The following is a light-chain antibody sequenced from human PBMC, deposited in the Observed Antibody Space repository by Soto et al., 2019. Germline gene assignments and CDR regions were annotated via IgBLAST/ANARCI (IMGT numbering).Light chain of an antibody. CDR2: GAS. Sequence: EIVMTQSPATLSVSPGERATLSCRASQSVSSNLAWYQQKPGQAPRLLIYGASTRASGIPARFSGSGSGTEFTLTFSSLQSEDFAVYYCQQYNNWPYTFGQGTKLE. J-gene: IGKJ2*01. CDR1: QSVSSN. V-gene: IGKV3-15*01. CDR3: QQYNNWPYT.